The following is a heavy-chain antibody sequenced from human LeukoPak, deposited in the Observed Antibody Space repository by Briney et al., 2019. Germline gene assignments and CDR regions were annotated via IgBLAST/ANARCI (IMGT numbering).Heavy chain of an antibody. V-gene: IGHV3-23*01. CDR1: GFTFSNYA. CDR3: AKDGPDYGDYGT. Sequence: SGGSLRLSCAASGFTFSNYAMSWVRQAPGKGLEWVSAISGSGGSTYYADSVKGRFTISRDNSKNTLYLQMNSLRAEDTAVYYCAKDGPDYGDYGTWGQGTLVTVSS. J-gene: IGHJ5*02. D-gene: IGHD4-17*01. CDR2: ISGSGGST.